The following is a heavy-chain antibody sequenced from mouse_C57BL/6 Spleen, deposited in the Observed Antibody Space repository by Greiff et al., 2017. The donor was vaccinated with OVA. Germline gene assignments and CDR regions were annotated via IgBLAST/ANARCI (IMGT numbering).Heavy chain of an antibody. CDR1: GYTFTSYW. CDR3: AGWLLRKEYAMDY. D-gene: IGHD2-3*01. V-gene: IGHV1-53*01. CDR2: INPSNGGT. Sequence: QVQLKQPGTELVKPGASVKLSCKASGYTFTSYWMHWVKQRPGQGLEWIGNINPSNGGTNYNEKFKSKATLTVDKSSSTAYMQLSSLTSEDSAVYYCAGWLLRKEYAMDYWGQGTSVTVSS. J-gene: IGHJ4*01.